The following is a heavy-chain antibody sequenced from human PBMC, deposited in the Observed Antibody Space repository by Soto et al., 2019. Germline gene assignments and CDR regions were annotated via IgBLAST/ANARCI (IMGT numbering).Heavy chain of an antibody. J-gene: IGHJ3*02. CDR3: ASPYSSGWYAAFDI. CDR2: IYYRGST. D-gene: IGHD6-19*01. Sequence: QVHLQQSGPGLVKPSETLSLTCTVSGGSISSYYWSWIRQPPGKGLGWIGFIYYRGSTNYNPSLKSHVTISGDTSKNQFSLKPSSVTAADTAVYYCASPYSSGWYAAFDIWGQGTMVTVSS. V-gene: IGHV4-59*08. CDR1: GGSISSYY.